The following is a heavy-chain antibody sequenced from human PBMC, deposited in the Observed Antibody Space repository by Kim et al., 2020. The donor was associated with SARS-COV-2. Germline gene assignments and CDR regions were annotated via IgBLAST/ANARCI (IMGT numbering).Heavy chain of an antibody. D-gene: IGHD3-22*01. CDR1: GSSVSGTGHF. CDR2: VYGSGAA. Sequence: SETLSLTCSVSGSSVSGTGHFWSWVRQPLGKGLEWIGRVYGSGAAKYNSSLRSRVTISLDKTKNHISLNLESVTVADTAVYYCTSSPGAFDISGYYFPRAFDIWGQGSMVIVSP. J-gene: IGHJ3*02. V-gene: IGHV4-61*03. CDR3: TSSPGAFDISGYYFPRAFDI.